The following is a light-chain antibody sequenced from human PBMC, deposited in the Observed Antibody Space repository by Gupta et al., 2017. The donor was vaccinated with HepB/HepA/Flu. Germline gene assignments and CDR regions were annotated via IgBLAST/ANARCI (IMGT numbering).Light chain of an antibody. Sequence: HSALPQPASVAGTPGQSITISCTGTSSDVSWYQQHPGKAPKLMIYAVTLRPPRVSHRFSGSKSGDTASLTFSELQTEDEAYYYCSSLTSSSTLAVFGGGTKVTVL. CDR3: SSLTSSSTLAV. J-gene: IGLJ2*01. CDR2: AVT. CDR1: SSDV. V-gene: IGLV2-14*03.